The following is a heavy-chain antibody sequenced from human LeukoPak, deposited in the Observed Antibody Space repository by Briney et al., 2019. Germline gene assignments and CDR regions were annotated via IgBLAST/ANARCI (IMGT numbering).Heavy chain of an antibody. J-gene: IGHJ4*02. D-gene: IGHD5-18*01. Sequence: SETLSLTCAVYGGSFSGYYWSWIRQPPGKGLEWIGQINHVGSTKYNPSLKSRVTISVDTSKNQFSLKLSSVTAADTAVYYCARVERGYSYGYFDYWGQGTLVTVSS. V-gene: IGHV4-34*01. CDR1: GGSFSGYY. CDR2: INHVGST. CDR3: ARVERGYSYGYFDY.